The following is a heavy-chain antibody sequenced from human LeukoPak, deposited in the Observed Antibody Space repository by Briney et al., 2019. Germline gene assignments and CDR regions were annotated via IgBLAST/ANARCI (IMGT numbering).Heavy chain of an antibody. D-gene: IGHD5-12*01. CDR2: IYSGGRT. CDR1: GFTVSSNY. CDR3: ARASRGYSGYFDY. Sequence: PGGSLGLSCAASGFTVSSNYMTWVRQAPGKGLEWVSVIYSGGRTYYADSVKGRFTISRDNSKNTLYLQVNRLRAEDTAVYYCARASRGYSGYFDYWGQGTLVTVSS. V-gene: IGHV3-53*01. J-gene: IGHJ4*02.